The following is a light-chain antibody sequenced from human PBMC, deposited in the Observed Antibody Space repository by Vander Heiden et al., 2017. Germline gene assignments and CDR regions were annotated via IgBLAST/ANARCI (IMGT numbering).Light chain of an antibody. CDR2: DVS. J-gene: IGLJ2*01. V-gene: IGLV2-14*03. CDR3: TSCTSSNTLI. CDR1: SSDVGSCNY. Sequence: QSALTPPASVSGSPGQSITISCTGTSSDVGSCNYVSWYQQHPGKAPKLMIYDVSNRPSGVSNRFSGSKSGNTASLTISGLQADDEADYYCTSCTSSNTLIFGGGTKLTVL.